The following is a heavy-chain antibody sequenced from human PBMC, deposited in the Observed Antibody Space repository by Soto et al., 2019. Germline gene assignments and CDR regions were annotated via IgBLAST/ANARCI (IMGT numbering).Heavy chain of an antibody. Sequence: QVQLQESGPGLVKPSQTLSLTCTVSGGSFSSGGYYWGGIRQHPGKGLEWIGYIYYSGSTSYNPSLQSRVTISVDTSKNQFSLRLISVTAADTAVYYCARGVIHWGQGNLVTVSS. CDR2: IYYSGST. V-gene: IGHV4-31*03. D-gene: IGHD3-16*02. J-gene: IGHJ4*02. CDR3: ARGVIH. CDR1: GGSFSSGGYY.